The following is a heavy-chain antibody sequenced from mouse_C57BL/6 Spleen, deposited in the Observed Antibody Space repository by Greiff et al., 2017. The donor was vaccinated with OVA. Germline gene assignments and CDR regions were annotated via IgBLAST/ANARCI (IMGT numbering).Heavy chain of an antibody. Sequence: EVQGVESGGGLVKPGGSLKLSCAASGFTFSSYAMSWVRQTPEKRLEWVATISDGGGYTYYPDNVKGRFTISRDNAKNNLYLQMSHLKSEDTAMYYCARDHTTVDYFDYWGQGTTLTVSS. D-gene: IGHD1-1*01. V-gene: IGHV5-4*01. CDR1: GFTFSSYA. CDR3: ARDHTTVDYFDY. CDR2: ISDGGGYT. J-gene: IGHJ2*01.